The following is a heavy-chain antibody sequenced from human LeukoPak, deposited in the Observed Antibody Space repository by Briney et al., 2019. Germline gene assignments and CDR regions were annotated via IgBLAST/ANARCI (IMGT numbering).Heavy chain of an antibody. Sequence: GGSLRLSCAASGFTFSSYWMSWVRQAPGKGLEWVANIKQDGSEKYYVDSVKGRFTISRDNAKDSLYLQMNSLRAEDTAVYYCARETYYDSSGYYDAFDIWGQGTMVTVSS. CDR3: ARETYYDSSGYYDAFDI. CDR2: IKQDGSEK. D-gene: IGHD3-22*01. J-gene: IGHJ3*02. CDR1: GFTFSSYW. V-gene: IGHV3-7*01.